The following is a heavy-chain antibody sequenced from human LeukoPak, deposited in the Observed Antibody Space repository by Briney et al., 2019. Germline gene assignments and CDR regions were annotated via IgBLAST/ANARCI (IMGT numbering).Heavy chain of an antibody. Sequence: ASVKVSCKASGYTFITYFLHWVRQAPGQGLEYLGWINPNSGVTNYAPNFQGRVTMTRDTSITTTYVELSSLRSDDTAVYYCARSAYCSGGGCYSGDGNFDPWGQGTLVTVSS. CDR1: GYTFITYF. CDR2: INPNSGVT. CDR3: ARSAYCSGGGCYSGDGNFDP. D-gene: IGHD2-15*01. V-gene: IGHV1-2*02. J-gene: IGHJ5*02.